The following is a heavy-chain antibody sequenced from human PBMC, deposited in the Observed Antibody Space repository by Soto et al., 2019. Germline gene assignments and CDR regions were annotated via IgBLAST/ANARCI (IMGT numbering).Heavy chain of an antibody. V-gene: IGHV3-23*01. CDR2: VGGSGDST. Sequence: EVQLLDSGGGLVQPGGSLRLSCAASGFTFSNYAMSWVRQAPGKGLEWVSGVGGSGDSTYYADSVKGRFTISGDTSNDTLYLVMNSLRAEDTAVYYCAKSPLGYCSGGSCFPTHCFDYWGQGTLVTVSS. CDR1: GFTFSNYA. D-gene: IGHD2-15*01. CDR3: AKSPLGYCSGGSCFPTHCFDY. J-gene: IGHJ4*02.